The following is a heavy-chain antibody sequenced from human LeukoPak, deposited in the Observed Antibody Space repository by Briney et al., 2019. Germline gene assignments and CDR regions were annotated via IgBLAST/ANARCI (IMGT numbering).Heavy chain of an antibody. CDR1: GFTFSTYA. CDR3: ARVDYRYGSGSHDDYGMDV. V-gene: IGHV3-23*01. Sequence: HAGGSLRLSCAASGFTFSTYAMNWVRQAPGKGLEWVSAVSGRGGSTYYGDSVKGRFTISRDNSKVTLYLQMNSLKPEDTAVYYCARVDYRYGSGSHDDYGMDVWGQGTTVTVSS. J-gene: IGHJ6*02. D-gene: IGHD3-10*01. CDR2: VSGRGGST.